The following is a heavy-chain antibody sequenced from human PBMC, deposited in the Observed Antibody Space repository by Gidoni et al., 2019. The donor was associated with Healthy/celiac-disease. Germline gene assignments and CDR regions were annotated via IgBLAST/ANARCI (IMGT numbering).Heavy chain of an antibody. J-gene: IGHJ3*02. Sequence: QVQLVESGGGVVQPGRSLRLPCSASGFTFSTYAVHWVRQAPGKGLEWVAVISYDGSNEYYADSVKGRFTSSRDNSKNALYLQMNSLRAEDTAVYYCARDLNYYDNIYDAFDMWGQGTMVTVSS. CDR1: GFTFSTYA. V-gene: IGHV3-30-3*01. D-gene: IGHD3-22*01. CDR3: ARDLNYYDNIYDAFDM. CDR2: ISYDGSNE.